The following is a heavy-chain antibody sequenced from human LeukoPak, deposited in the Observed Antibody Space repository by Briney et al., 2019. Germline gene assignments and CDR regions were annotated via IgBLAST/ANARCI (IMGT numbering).Heavy chain of an antibody. CDR3: AKEADTAMGRAYYHYMDV. J-gene: IGHJ6*03. CDR2: ISGSGGST. CDR1: GFTFSSYA. Sequence: PGGSLRLSCAASGFTFSSYAMSWVRQAPGKGLEWVSAISGSGGSTYYADSVKGRFTISRDNSKNTLYLQMNSLRAEDTAVYYCAKEADTAMGRAYYHYMDVWGKGTTVTVSS. D-gene: IGHD5-18*01. V-gene: IGHV3-23*01.